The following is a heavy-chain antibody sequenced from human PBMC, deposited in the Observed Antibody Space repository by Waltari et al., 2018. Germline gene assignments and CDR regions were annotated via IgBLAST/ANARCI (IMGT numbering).Heavy chain of an antibody. CDR1: GGSISNRDHY. CDR2: IFYMGST. V-gene: IGHV4-39*07. Sequence: QLQLQESGPGLVKPSATLSLTCIVSGGSISNRDHYWGWLRQPPGKGLEWIGSIFYMGSTYLNPSLKSRVSMSVDTSNNHFSLRLHSVTAADTAMYFCARGRGTVSASQGTPPNWFDPWGQGTLVTVSS. D-gene: IGHD3-16*01. J-gene: IGHJ5*02. CDR3: ARGRGTVSASQGTPPNWFDP.